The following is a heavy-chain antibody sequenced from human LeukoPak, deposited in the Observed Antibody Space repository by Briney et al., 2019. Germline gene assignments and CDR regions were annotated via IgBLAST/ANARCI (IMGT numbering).Heavy chain of an antibody. CDR1: GFTFSSHA. D-gene: IGHD2-15*01. J-gene: IGHJ4*02. Sequence: GGSLRLSCAASGFTFSSHAMTWVRQAPGKGLEWVSAISGSGGGTYYADSVKGRFTISRDNSKNTLYLQVNSLRAEDTAVYYCAKDRQLVAATMYYFDSWGQGTLVTVSS. CDR3: AKDRQLVAATMYYFDS. CDR2: ISGSGGGT. V-gene: IGHV3-23*01.